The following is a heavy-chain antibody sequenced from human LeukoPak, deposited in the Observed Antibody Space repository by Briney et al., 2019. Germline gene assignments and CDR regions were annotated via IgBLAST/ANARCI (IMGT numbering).Heavy chain of an antibody. J-gene: IGHJ4*02. V-gene: IGHV4-39*01. CDR1: GGSVSSGSYY. CDR3: ARQGPCYYDSSGYCKRTFDY. Sequence: PSETLSLTCTVSGGSVSSGSYYWSWIRQPPGKGLEWIGYIYYSGSTYYNPSLKSRVTISVDTSKNQFSLKLSSVTAADTAVYYCARQGPCYYDSSGYCKRTFDYWGQGTLVTVSS. D-gene: IGHD3-22*01. CDR2: IYYSGST.